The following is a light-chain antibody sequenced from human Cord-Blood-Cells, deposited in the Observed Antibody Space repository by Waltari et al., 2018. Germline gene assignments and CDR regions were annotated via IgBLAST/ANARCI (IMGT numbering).Light chain of an antibody. V-gene: IGKV3-15*01. CDR3: QQYNNWYT. Sequence: EIVMTQSPATLSVSPGERATLSCRASQSVSSNLAWYQQKPGQAPRLLIYGASTRATGISARFSGSGSGTEFTLTISSLQSEDFAVYYCQQYNNWYTFAQGTKLEIK. J-gene: IGKJ2*01. CDR2: GAS. CDR1: QSVSSN.